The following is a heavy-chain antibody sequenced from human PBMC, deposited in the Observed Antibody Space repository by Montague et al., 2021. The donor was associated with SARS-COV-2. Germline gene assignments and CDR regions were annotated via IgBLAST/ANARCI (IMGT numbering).Heavy chain of an antibody. CDR2: LLTSADT. V-gene: IGHV4-61*02. J-gene: IGHJ6*03. CDR1: GDSITSKTHY. CDR3: ARDSPHFDFWRGHYGDKYYMDI. D-gene: IGHD3-3*01. Sequence: TLSLTCTVSGDSITSKTHYWDWVRPPAGKGLEWIGRLLTSADTNFNPSLKSRLTISRDTSKYEFYLKLSSVTATDTAVYYCARDSPHFDFWRGHYGDKYYMDIWGKGTTVTVS.